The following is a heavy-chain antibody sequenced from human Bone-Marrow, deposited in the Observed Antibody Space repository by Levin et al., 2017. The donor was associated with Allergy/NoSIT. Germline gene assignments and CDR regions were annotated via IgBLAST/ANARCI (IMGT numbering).Heavy chain of an antibody. CDR1: XXXXXRVS. J-gene: IGHJ4*02. CDR2: IKQDGSAE. V-gene: IGHV3-7*01. Sequence: PGGSLRLSCAASXXXXXRVSWRGGRQGPMKGLEWVAKIKQDGSAEYYVDSVKGRFTISRDNAKHSLYLQMNSLRAEDTAVYYCARDRARAYTGNDPSDYWGQGTLVTVSS. D-gene: IGHD5-12*01. CDR3: ARDRARAYTGNDPSDY.